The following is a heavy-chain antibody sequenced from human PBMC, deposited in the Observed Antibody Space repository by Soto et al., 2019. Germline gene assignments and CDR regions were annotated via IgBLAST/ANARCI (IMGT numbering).Heavy chain of an antibody. CDR1: GFTFSSYA. J-gene: IGHJ5*02. Sequence: GGSLRLSCAASGFTFSSYAMHWVRQAPGKGLEWVAVISYDGSNKYYADSVKGRFTISRDNSKNTLYLQMNSLRAEDTAVYYCAREVNLPQAKQYNWFDPWGQGTLVTVSS. D-gene: IGHD4-4*01. V-gene: IGHV3-30-3*01. CDR2: ISYDGSNK. CDR3: AREVNLPQAKQYNWFDP.